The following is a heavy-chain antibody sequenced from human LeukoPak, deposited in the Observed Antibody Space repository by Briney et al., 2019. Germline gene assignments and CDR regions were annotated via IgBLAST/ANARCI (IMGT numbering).Heavy chain of an antibody. CDR3: ARGHVVVTALDWFDP. V-gene: IGHV1-18*01. J-gene: IGHJ5*02. CDR1: GYTFTSYG. D-gene: IGHD2-21*02. CDR2: ISAYNGNT. Sequence: GASVKVSCKASGYTFTSYGISWVRQAPGQGLEWMGWISAYNGNTNYAQKLQGRVTMTRDTSTSTVYMELSSLRSEDTAVYYCARGHVVVTALDWFDPWGQGTLVTVSS.